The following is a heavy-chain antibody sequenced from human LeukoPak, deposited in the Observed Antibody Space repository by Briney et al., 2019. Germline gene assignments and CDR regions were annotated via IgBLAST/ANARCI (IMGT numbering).Heavy chain of an antibody. CDR2: IYSGGST. CDR3: AREGTTTVTN. Sequence: GGSLRLSCAASGFTVSSNYMSWVRQAPGKGLEWVSVIYSGGSTYYADSVKGRFTNSRDNSKNTLSLQMNSLRAEDTAVYYCAREGTTTVTNWGQGTLVTVSS. J-gene: IGHJ4*02. D-gene: IGHD4-17*01. CDR1: GFTVSSNY. V-gene: IGHV3-53*01.